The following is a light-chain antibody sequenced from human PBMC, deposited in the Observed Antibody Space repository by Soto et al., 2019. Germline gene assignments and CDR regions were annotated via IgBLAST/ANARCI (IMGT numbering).Light chain of an antibody. CDR2: DTS. CDR1: QGIGDT. J-gene: IGKJ1*01. V-gene: IGKV3-15*01. Sequence: EVVMTQSPATLSGSPGEGATLCCRASQGIGDTLAWYQHKPGQTPRLLIYDTSTRATGIPARFSGSGSGTEFTLTISSLQSEDFAVYYCQQYNNWPPTFGQGTKVDIK. CDR3: QQYNNWPPT.